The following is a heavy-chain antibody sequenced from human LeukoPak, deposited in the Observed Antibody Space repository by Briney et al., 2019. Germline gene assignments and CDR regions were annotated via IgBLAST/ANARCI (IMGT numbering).Heavy chain of an antibody. J-gene: IGHJ4*02. CDR3: ARGRIAAAGDGFDY. CDR1: GGSINSYY. V-gene: IGHV4-4*07. Sequence: SETLSLTCTVSGGSINSYYWSWIRQPAGKGLEWIGRVYISGSTNNNPSLRSRVITSVDTSKNQFSLKLTSVTAADTAVYYCARGRIAAAGDGFDYWGQGTLVTVSS. D-gene: IGHD6-13*01. CDR2: VYISGST.